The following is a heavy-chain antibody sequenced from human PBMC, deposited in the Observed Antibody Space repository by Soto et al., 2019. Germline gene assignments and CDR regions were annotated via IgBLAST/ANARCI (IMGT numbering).Heavy chain of an antibody. CDR2: IYHSGNT. V-gene: IGHV4-31*03. CDR1: GGSITTGGSY. CDR3: ARARFQVLYGKPYFDS. Sequence: QVQLQESGPGLVKPSQTLSLTCTVSGGSITTGGSYWSWIRQHPGKGLEWIGNIYHSGNTYYNPSLKSRLTISVDTSKNHFSLMVDSVTAADTAVYYCARARFQVLYGKPYFDSWGQGTLLTVSS. J-gene: IGHJ4*02. D-gene: IGHD2-2*02.